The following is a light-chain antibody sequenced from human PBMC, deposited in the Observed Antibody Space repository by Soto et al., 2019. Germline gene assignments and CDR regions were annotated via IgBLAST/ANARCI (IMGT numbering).Light chain of an antibody. CDR2: GNS. CDR3: QSYDSSLSGSV. Sequence: QSVLQQPPSVSGAPGQRVTLSCTGSSSNIGAGYDVHWYQQLPGTAPKVLIYGNSNRPSGVPDRFSGSKSGTSASLAITGLQAEDEADYYCQSYDSSLSGSVFGGGTKLTVL. V-gene: IGLV1-40*01. CDR1: SSNIGAGYD. J-gene: IGLJ3*02.